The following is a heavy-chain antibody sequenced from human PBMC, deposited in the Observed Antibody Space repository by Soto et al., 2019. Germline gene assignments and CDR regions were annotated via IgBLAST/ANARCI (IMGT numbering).Heavy chain of an antibody. V-gene: IGHV1-8*02. J-gene: IGHJ5*01. CDR1: GYTFNNYD. CDR2: MNPNSGNT. Sequence: ASVKVSCKASGYTFNNYDIHWVRQAPGHGLEWMGWMNPNSGNTGYAQNFRGGVTMTQNTAIGTAYMELSSLRSDDTATYYCTRAYGAETFDFWGQGTRVTSPQ. CDR3: TRAYGAETFDF. D-gene: IGHD3-10*01.